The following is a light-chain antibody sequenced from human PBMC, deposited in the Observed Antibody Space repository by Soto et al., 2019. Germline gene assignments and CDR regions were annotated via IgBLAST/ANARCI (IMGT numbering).Light chain of an antibody. J-gene: IGKJ1*01. CDR2: GAS. Sequence: EIVMTQSPATLSVSPGERATLSCRASQSVSSNLAWYQQKPGQAPRLLIYGASTRATGIPARFSGSGCGTEFTLTISSLQSEDFAVYYCQQYNNWPPVTFGQGTKVDIK. V-gene: IGKV3-15*01. CDR3: QQYNNWPPVT. CDR1: QSVSSN.